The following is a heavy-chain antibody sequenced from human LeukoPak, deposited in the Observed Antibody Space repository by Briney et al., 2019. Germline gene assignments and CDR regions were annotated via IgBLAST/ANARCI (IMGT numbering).Heavy chain of an antibody. CDR2: IKSRTNSGTT. V-gene: IGHV3-15*01. J-gene: IGHJ4*02. Sequence: PGGSLRLSCAASGFTFSNAWMSWVRQAPGKGLEWVGRIKSRTNSGTTDYAAPVKGKFTISRDDSKNTLHLQMNSLNTEDTAVYYCTTPYYYGSGTITPIYYFDYWGQGTLVTVSS. D-gene: IGHD3-10*01. CDR3: TTPYYYGSGTITPIYYFDY. CDR1: GFTFSNAW.